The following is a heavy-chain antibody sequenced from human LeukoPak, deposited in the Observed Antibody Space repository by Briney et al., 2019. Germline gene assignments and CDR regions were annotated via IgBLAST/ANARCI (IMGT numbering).Heavy chain of an antibody. CDR1: GYTFTSYG. V-gene: IGHV1-18*01. J-gene: IGHJ5*02. CDR2: VSAYNGNT. D-gene: IGHD3-22*01. CDR3: ARVTTWLLNGPRQSWFDP. Sequence: ASVKVSXKASGYTFTSYGISWVRKAPGQGLEWMGWVSAYNGNTNYAQKLQGRVTMTTDTSTSTAYMELRSLRSDDTAVYYCARVTTWLLNGPRQSWFDPWGQGTLVTVSS.